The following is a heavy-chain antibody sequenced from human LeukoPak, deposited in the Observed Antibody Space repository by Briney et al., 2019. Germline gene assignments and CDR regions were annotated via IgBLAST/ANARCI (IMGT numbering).Heavy chain of an antibody. CDR1: GFTFSSYG. CDR3: AKDPKYCSSTSCYTGDAFDI. CDR2: IRYDGSNK. J-gene: IGHJ3*02. V-gene: IGHV3-30*02. Sequence: GGSLRLSCGASGFTFSSYGMHWVRQAPGKGREWVTFIRYDGSNKYYADSVKGRFTISRDNSKNTLYLQMNSLRAEDTAVYYCAKDPKYCSSTSCYTGDAFDIWGQGTMVTVSS. D-gene: IGHD2-2*02.